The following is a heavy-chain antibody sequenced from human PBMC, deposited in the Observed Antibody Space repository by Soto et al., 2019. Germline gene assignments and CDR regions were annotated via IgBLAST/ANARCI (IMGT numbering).Heavy chain of an antibody. D-gene: IGHD1-26*01. CDR1: GGSISSGDYC. CDR2: IYYSGST. CDR3: ARVGIVGATNQFDY. V-gene: IGHV4-30-4*01. J-gene: IGHJ4*02. Sequence: SETLSVTCTFSGGSISSGDYCWSWIRQPPGKGLEWIGYIYYSGSTYYNPSLKSRVTISVDTSKNQFSLKLSSVTAADTAVYYCARVGIVGATNQFDYWGQGTLVTVSS.